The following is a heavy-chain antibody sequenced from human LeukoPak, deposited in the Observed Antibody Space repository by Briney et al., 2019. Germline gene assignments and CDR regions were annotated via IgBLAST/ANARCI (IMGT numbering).Heavy chain of an antibody. CDR3: ARGGMGIAAAGAYLDY. D-gene: IGHD6-13*01. CDR1: GFTFSDYY. CDR2: ISSSSSYT. J-gene: IGHJ4*02. Sequence: GGSLRLFCAASGFTFSDYYMSWIRQAPGKGLEWVSYISSSSSYTNYADSVKGRFTISRDNAKNSLYLQMNSLRAEDTAVYYCARGGMGIAAAGAYLDYWGQGTLVTVSS. V-gene: IGHV3-11*06.